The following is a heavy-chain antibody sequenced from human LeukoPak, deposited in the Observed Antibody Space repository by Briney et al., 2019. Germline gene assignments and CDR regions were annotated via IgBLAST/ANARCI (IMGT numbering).Heavy chain of an antibody. CDR1: GFPFSSFA. CDR3: ARVLNYYDSSGYYFSY. J-gene: IGHJ4*02. D-gene: IGHD3-22*01. CDR2: MSGSGGTT. V-gene: IGHV3-23*01. Sequence: GGSLRLSCAASGFPFSSFAMTWVRQAPGRGLEWVSAMSGSGGTTDYADSLKGRFTISRDNSKNTLYLQMNSLRAEDTAVYYCARVLNYYDSSGYYFSYWGQGTLVTVSS.